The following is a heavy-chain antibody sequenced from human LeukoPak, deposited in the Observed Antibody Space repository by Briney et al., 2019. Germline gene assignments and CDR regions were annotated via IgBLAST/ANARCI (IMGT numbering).Heavy chain of an antibody. Sequence: ASVKVSCKASGYTFTSYDINWVRQATGQGLEWMGWMNPNSGNTGYAQKFQGRVTMTRNTSISTAYMELSSLRSEDTAVYYCPRGGAPTVVTPPHWFDPWGQGTLVTVSS. D-gene: IGHD4-23*01. CDR2: MNPNSGNT. V-gene: IGHV1-8*01. CDR3: PRGGAPTVVTPPHWFDP. J-gene: IGHJ5*02. CDR1: GYTFTSYD.